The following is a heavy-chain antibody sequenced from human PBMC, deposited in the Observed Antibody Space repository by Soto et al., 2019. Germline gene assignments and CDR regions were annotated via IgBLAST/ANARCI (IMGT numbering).Heavy chain of an antibody. Sequence: QVQLVQSGAEVKKTGSSVKVSCKASAGTFSSYTISWVRQAPGQGLEWMGRIIPMFGIANYAQKFQGRVTITADKSTSTAYMELSSLRSEDTAVYYCARGYGDSHDYWGQGTLVTVSS. V-gene: IGHV1-69*02. D-gene: IGHD4-17*01. CDR3: ARGYGDSHDY. CDR2: IIPMFGIA. CDR1: AGTFSSYT. J-gene: IGHJ4*02.